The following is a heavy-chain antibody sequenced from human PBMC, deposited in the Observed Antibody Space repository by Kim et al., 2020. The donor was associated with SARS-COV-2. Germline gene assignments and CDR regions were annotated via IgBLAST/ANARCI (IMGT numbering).Heavy chain of an antibody. D-gene: IGHD6-19*01. Sequence: PYRKSRVTRSVDTSKNQFSLKLSSVTAADTAVYYCARESIAVAGTGAFDIWGQGTMVTVSS. J-gene: IGHJ3*02. CDR3: ARESIAVAGTGAFDI. V-gene: IGHV4-39*07.